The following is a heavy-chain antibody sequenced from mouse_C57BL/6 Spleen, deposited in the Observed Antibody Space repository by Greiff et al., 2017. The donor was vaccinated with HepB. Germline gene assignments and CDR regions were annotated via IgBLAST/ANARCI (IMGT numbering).Heavy chain of an antibody. V-gene: IGHV1-76*01. D-gene: IGHD2-4*01. CDR2: IYPGSGNT. J-gene: IGHJ4*01. CDR3: ASNYDYDGGYAMDY. Sequence: VHLVESGAELVRPGASVKLSCKASGYTFTDYYINWVKQRPGQGLEWIARIYPGSGNTYYNEKFKGKATLTAEKSSSTAYMQLSSLTSEDSAVYFCASNYDYDGGYAMDYWGQGTSVTVSS. CDR1: GYTFTDYY.